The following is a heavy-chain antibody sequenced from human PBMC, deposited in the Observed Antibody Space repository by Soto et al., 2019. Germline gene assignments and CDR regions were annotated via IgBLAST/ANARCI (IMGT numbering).Heavy chain of an antibody. Sequence: EVQLVESGGGLVQPGGSLRLSCAASGFTFISYSMNWIRQAPGKGREWVSFISSSSSYIYYADSVKGRFTISRDNAKNSLYLQINSLRAEDTAVYYCAREGYILNYKVDYWGQGTLVTVSS. CDR1: GFTFISYS. CDR3: AREGYILNYKVDY. CDR2: ISSSSSYI. J-gene: IGHJ4*02. V-gene: IGHV3-21*01. D-gene: IGHD1-7*01.